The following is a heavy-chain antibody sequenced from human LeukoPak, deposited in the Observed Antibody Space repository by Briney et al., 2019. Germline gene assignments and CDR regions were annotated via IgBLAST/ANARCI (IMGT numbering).Heavy chain of an antibody. Sequence: GGSLRLSCAASGFTFDDYAMHWVRQAPGKGLEWVSGISWNSGSIGYADSVKGRFTISRDNAKNSLYLQMNSLRAEDTALYYCAKSGAFDIWGQGTIVTVSS. CDR2: ISWNSGSI. J-gene: IGHJ3*02. D-gene: IGHD3-10*01. CDR3: AKSGAFDI. CDR1: GFTFDDYA. V-gene: IGHV3-9*01.